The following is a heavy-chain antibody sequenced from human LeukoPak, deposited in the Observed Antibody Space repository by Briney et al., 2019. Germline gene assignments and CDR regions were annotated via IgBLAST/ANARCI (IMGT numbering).Heavy chain of an antibody. Sequence: PSETLSLTCAVYGGSFSGYYWSWIRQPPGKGLEWIGEINHSGSTNYNPSLKRRVTISVDTSKDHFSLNLSSVTAADTAVYYCARGSHYYYYMDVWGKGTPVTVSS. CDR1: GGSFSGYY. V-gene: IGHV4-34*01. J-gene: IGHJ6*03. CDR2: INHSGST. CDR3: ARGSHYYYYMDV.